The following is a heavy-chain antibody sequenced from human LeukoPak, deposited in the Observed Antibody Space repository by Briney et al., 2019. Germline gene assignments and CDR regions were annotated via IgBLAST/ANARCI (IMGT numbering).Heavy chain of an antibody. CDR2: IDPSDSYT. CDR1: GYTFTSYW. Sequence: GESLRISCKGSGYTFTSYWISWVRQMPGKGLEWMGRIDPSDSYTKYSPSFQGQVTISADKSISTAYLQWSSLKASDTAMYYCAGNYGSGTNSNNFDYWGQGTLVTVSS. J-gene: IGHJ4*02. CDR3: AGNYGSGTNSNNFDY. D-gene: IGHD3-10*01. V-gene: IGHV5-10-1*04.